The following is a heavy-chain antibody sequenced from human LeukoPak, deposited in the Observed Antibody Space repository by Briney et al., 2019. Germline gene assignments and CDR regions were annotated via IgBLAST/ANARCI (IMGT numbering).Heavy chain of an antibody. Sequence: SETLSLTCTVSGGSISSYYWSWIRQPPGKGLEWIGEINHSGSTNYNPSLKSRVTISVDTSKNQFSLKLSSVTAADTAVYYCARDRKINSYGPPYYYYYGMDVWGQGTTVTVSS. D-gene: IGHD5-18*01. CDR3: ARDRKINSYGPPYYYYYGMDV. CDR1: GGSISSYY. V-gene: IGHV4-34*01. CDR2: INHSGST. J-gene: IGHJ6*02.